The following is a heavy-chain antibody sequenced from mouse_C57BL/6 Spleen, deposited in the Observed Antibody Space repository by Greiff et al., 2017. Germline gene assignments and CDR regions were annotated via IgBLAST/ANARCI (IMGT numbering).Heavy chain of an antibody. J-gene: IGHJ1*03. CDR2: ISDGGSYT. Sequence: EVKVVESGGGLVKPGGSLKLSCAASGFTFSSYAMSWVRQTPEKRLEWVATISDGGSYTYYPDNVKGRFTISRDNAKNNLYLQMSHLKSEDTAMYYCARGGAYGRISYWYFDVWGTGTTVTVSS. CDR1: GFTFSSYA. D-gene: IGHD1-1*01. CDR3: ARGGAYGRISYWYFDV. V-gene: IGHV5-4*03.